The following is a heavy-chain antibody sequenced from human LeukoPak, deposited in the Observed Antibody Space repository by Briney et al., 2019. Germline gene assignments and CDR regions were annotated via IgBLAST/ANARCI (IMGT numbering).Heavy chain of an antibody. CDR2: IYSGGST. J-gene: IGHJ4*02. V-gene: IGHV3-66*04. D-gene: IGHD3-3*01. CDR1: GFTFSSYA. Sequence: GGSLRLSCAASGFTFSSYAMSWVRQAPGKGLEWVSVIYSGGSTYYADSVKGRFTISRDNSKNTLSLQMNNLRPEDTAVYYCARQPNDFWSGYYHFDYWGQGTLVTVSS. CDR3: ARQPNDFWSGYYHFDY.